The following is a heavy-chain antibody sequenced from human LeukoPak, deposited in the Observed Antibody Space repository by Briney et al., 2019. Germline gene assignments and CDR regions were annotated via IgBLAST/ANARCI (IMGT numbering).Heavy chain of an antibody. J-gene: IGHJ4*02. D-gene: IGHD2-2*01. V-gene: IGHV3-23*01. CDR2: ISGSGAST. CDR1: GFTFSSYA. Sequence: GGSLRLSCAASGFTFSSYAMSWVRQAPGKGLEWVSAISGSGASTDYADSVKGRFTISRDNSKNTLYLQMDSLRAEDTAVYYCARGIGKIVVVPAGFDYWGQGTLVTVSS. CDR3: ARGIGKIVVVPAGFDY.